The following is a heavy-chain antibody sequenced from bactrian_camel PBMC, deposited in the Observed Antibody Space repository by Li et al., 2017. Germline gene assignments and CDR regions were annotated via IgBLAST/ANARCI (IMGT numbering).Heavy chain of an antibody. D-gene: IGHD2*01. Sequence: PLVEPGGALVQPGGSLRLSCAASVFEYTSFSSYCMGWFRQAPGTARERVATIDSAGTTTYADSVKGRFTIPRDGTLKTLYLQMSSLKPEDSAMYYCAAQPKSCYYRGYPPSSDFPTWGQGTQVTVS. CDR2: IDSAGTTT. J-gene: IGHJ6*01. CDR3: AAQPKSCYYRGYPPSSDFPT. V-gene: IGHV3S29*01. CDR1: VFEYTSFSSYC.